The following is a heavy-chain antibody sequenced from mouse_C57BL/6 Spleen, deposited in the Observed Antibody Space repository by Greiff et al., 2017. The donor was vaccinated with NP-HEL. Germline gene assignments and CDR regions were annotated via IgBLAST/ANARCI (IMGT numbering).Heavy chain of an antibody. J-gene: IGHJ2*01. Sequence: QVQLQQPGAELVMPGASVKLSCKASGYTFTSYWMHWVKQRPGQGLEWIGEIDPSDSYTNYNQKFKGKSTLTVDKSSSTAYMQLSSKTSEDSAVYYCAREGFDYWGQGTTLTVSS. CDR2: IDPSDSYT. CDR3: AREGFDY. CDR1: GYTFTSYW. V-gene: IGHV1-69*01.